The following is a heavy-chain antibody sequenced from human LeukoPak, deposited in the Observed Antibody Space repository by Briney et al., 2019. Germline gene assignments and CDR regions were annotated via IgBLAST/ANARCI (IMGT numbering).Heavy chain of an antibody. CDR2: ISWNSGSI. J-gene: IGHJ6*02. CDR1: GFTFDDYA. Sequence: PGGSLRLSCAASGFTFDDYAMHWVRQDPGKGLEWVSGISWNSGSIGYADSVKGRFTISRDNSKNTLYLQMNSLRAEDTAVYYCARGGIVVVTAIIDYYYYGMDVWGQGTTVTVSS. D-gene: IGHD2-21*02. V-gene: IGHV3-9*01. CDR3: ARGGIVVVTAIIDYYYYGMDV.